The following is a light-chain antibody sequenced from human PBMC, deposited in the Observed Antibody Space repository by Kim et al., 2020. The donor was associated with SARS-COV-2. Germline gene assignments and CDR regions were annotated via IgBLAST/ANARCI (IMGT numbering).Light chain of an antibody. Sequence: PGEGATPTCRASQSVSVYLAWYQQQPGQAPRLLIYDASNRATGIPARFSGSGSGTDFTLTISSLEPEDFAVYYCQQRSNWPLLVTFGQGTRLEIK. V-gene: IGKV3-11*01. CDR1: QSVSVY. CDR2: DAS. J-gene: IGKJ5*01. CDR3: QQRSNWPLLVT.